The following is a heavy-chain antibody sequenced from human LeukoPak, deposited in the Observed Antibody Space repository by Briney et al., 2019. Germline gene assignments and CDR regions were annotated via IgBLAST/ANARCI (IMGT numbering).Heavy chain of an antibody. CDR1: GDSIDSSSSY. Sequence: PSETLSLTCTLVSGDSIDSSSSYWGWIRQPPGKGLEWIGTIYYTGSTYYNPSLKSRLTISVDTSNNQFSLKLNSVTAADAAAYYCARHVPFSDWLAPFDIWGQGTMVTVSS. CDR3: ARHVPFSDWLAPFDI. V-gene: IGHV4-39*01. D-gene: IGHD3-9*01. CDR2: IYYTGST. J-gene: IGHJ3*02.